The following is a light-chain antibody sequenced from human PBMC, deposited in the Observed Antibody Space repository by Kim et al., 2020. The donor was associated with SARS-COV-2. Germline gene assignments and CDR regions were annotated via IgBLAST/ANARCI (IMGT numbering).Light chain of an antibody. V-gene: IGLV2-14*03. CDR1: SSDVGGYDY. Sequence: QSITISCTGTSSDVGGYDYVSWYQQHPGKAPRFIIYDVTKRPSGVSNRFSGSKSGNTASLTISGLQAEDEAEYYCSSYSPSSTSWLFGGGTQLTVL. J-gene: IGLJ3*02. CDR2: DVT. CDR3: SSYSPSSTSWL.